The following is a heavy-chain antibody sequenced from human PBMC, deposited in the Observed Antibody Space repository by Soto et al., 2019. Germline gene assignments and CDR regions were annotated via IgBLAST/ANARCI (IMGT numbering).Heavy chain of an antibody. Sequence: PGGSLRLSCAASGFNFSNHWMHWVRQRPAEGLVWVSRITSDGKSKAYAESVKGRFAISRDNAKNTLYLQINGLTAEDTAVYYCARESGDWPLNWFDPWGQGTLVTVSS. CDR3: ARESGDWPLNWFDP. V-gene: IGHV3-74*01. CDR2: ITSDGKSK. CDR1: GFNFSNHW. J-gene: IGHJ5*02. D-gene: IGHD2-21*02.